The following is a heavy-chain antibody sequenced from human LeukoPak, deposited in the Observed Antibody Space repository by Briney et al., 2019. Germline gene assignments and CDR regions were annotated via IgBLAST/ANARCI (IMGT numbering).Heavy chain of an antibody. CDR1: GYTFTSYY. CDR2: INPSGGST. Sequence: ASVKVSCKASGYTFTSYYMHWVRQAPGQGLEWMGIINPSGGSTSYAQKFQGRVTMTRDTSTSTVYMELSSLRSEDTAVYYCARVDCSVGSCDTGWFDPWGQGTLVTVSS. V-gene: IGHV1-46*01. D-gene: IGHD2-15*01. J-gene: IGHJ5*02. CDR3: ARVDCSVGSCDTGWFDP.